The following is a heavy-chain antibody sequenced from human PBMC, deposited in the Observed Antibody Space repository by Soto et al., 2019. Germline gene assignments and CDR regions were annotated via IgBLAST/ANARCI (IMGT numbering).Heavy chain of an antibody. CDR3: AREKCSGGSCSFDY. CDR2: IIPIFGTA. J-gene: IGHJ4*02. CDR1: GGTFSSYA. D-gene: IGHD2-15*01. V-gene: IGHV1-69*12. Sequence: QVQLVQSGAEVKKPGSSVKVSCKASGGTFSSYAISWVRQAPGQGLEWMGGIIPIFGTANYAQKFQGRVTXXAXEXMSTAYMELSSLRSEDTAVYYCAREKCSGGSCSFDYWGQGTLVTVSS.